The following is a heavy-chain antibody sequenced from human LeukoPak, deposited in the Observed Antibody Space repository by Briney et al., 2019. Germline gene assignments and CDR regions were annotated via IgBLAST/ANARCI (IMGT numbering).Heavy chain of an antibody. CDR3: AKGAPYGDSPVDY. V-gene: IGHV3-23*01. D-gene: IGHD4-17*01. CDR2: ISNNGGYT. J-gene: IGHJ4*02. Sequence: GGSLRLSCIASGFTFSSSAMSWVRQAPGKGLEWVSAISNNGGYTYYADSVQGRFTISRDNSKSTLCLQMNSLRAEDTAVYYCAKGAPYGDSPVDYWGQGTLVTVSS. CDR1: GFTFSSSA.